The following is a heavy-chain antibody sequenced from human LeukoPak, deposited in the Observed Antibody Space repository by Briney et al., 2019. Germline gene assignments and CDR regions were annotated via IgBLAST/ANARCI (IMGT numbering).Heavy chain of an antibody. CDR2: IIPIFGTA. Sequence: SVKVSCKVSGYTLTELSMHWVRQAPGQGLKWMGGIIPIFGTANYAQKFQGRVTITADEYTSTAYMELSSLRSEDTAVYYCARALRFLEWTTSNWFDPWGQGTLVTVSS. CDR3: ARALRFLEWTTSNWFDP. D-gene: IGHD3-3*01. V-gene: IGHV1-69*13. J-gene: IGHJ5*02. CDR1: GYTLTELS.